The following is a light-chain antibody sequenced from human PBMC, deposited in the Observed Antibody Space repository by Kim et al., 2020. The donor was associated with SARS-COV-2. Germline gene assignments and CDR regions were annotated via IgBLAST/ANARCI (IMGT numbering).Light chain of an antibody. CDR3: QLWDSSSDHRV. Sequence: SSELTQPPSVSVAPGKTARITCGGNNIGSKSVHWYQQKPGQAPVLVIYYDSDRPSGIPERFSGSNSGNTATLTISRVEAGDEADYYCQLWDSSSDHRVFG. V-gene: IGLV3-21*04. CDR1: NIGSKS. J-gene: IGLJ3*02. CDR2: YDS.